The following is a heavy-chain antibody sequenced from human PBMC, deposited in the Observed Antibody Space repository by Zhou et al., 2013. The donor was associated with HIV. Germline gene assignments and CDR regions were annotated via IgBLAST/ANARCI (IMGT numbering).Heavy chain of an antibody. V-gene: IGHV1-69*04. CDR1: GGTFSSYA. J-gene: IGHJ6*03. D-gene: IGHD4-17*01. CDR3: ARARTTVTTSHYYYYMDV. CDR2: IIPILGIA. Sequence: QVQLVQSGAEVKKPGSSVKVSCKASGGTFSSYAISWVRQAPGQGLEWMGRIIPILGIANYAQKFQGRVTITTDKSTSTAYMELSSLRSEDTAVYYCARARTTVTTSHYYYYMDVWGQRGPRSPSP.